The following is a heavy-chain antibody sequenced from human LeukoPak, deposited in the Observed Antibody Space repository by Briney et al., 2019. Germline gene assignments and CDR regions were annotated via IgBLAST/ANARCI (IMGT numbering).Heavy chain of an antibody. J-gene: IGHJ5*02. Sequence: PGGSLRLSCAASGFTFSSYAMHWVRQAPGKGLEWVSAISGSGGSTYYADSVKGRFTISRDNSKNTLYLQMNSLRAEDTAVYYCAKDPSRDCSSTSCSWGQGTLVTVSS. CDR3: AKDPSRDCSSTSCS. CDR2: ISGSGGST. V-gene: IGHV3-23*01. CDR1: GFTFSSYA. D-gene: IGHD2-2*01.